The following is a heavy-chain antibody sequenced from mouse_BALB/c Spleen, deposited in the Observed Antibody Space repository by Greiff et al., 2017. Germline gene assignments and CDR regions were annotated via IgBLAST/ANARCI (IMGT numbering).Heavy chain of an antibody. D-gene: IGHD2-4*01. CDR1: GYTFTSYW. J-gene: IGHJ3*01. CDR2: IYPSDSYT. V-gene: IGHV1-69*01. CDR3: TRYDYDVAY. Sequence: QVQLQQPGAELVRPGASVKLSCKASGYTFTSYWINWVKQRPGQGLEWIGNIYPSDSYTNYNQKFKDKSTLTVDKSSSTAYMQLSSPTSEDFAVYYCTRYDYDVAYWGQGTLVTVSA.